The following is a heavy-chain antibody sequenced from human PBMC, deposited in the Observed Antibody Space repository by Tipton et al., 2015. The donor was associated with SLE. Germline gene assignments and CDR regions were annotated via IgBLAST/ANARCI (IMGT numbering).Heavy chain of an antibody. CDR3: VKGQEVAATNSYYYMDV. CDR1: GGSFTSSHY. CDR2: IYYSGST. Sequence: TLSLTCSVSGGSFTSSHYWSWIRQSPGKGLEWIGYIYYSGSTNYNPSLKGRVTFSVDRSKNQFSLQLSSVTAADTAVYYCVKGQEVAATNSYYYMDVWGKGTTVSVS. V-gene: IGHV4-59*08. J-gene: IGHJ6*03. D-gene: IGHD6-19*01.